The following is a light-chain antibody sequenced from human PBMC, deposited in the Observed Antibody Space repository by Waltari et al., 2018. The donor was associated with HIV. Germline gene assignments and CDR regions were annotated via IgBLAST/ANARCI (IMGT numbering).Light chain of an antibody. CDR1: QGVSSY. CDR3: QQGFT. V-gene: IGKV3D-11*01. J-gene: IGKJ3*01. Sequence: EIVLTQSPATLSLSPGESATLSCTASQGVSSYLPWYHQKTGQPPRLLIYDASNRATGIPVRFSGSAPESDFTLTSSGLEHEDVAVYYCQQGFTFGPGTKVDIK. CDR2: DAS.